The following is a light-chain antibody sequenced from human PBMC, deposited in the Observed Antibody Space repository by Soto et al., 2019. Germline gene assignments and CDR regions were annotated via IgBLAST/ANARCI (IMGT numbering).Light chain of an antibody. CDR1: QSISDT. V-gene: IGKV3-11*01. CDR3: QQHINWPRT. Sequence: EILMTQSPATLSVSPGGRATLSCRASQSISDTLAWYQQKPGQAPRLLIYEASNRATGIPARFSGSGSGAEFTLTISSLEPEDFALYYCQQHINWPRTFGGGTKVDIK. CDR2: EAS. J-gene: IGKJ4*01.